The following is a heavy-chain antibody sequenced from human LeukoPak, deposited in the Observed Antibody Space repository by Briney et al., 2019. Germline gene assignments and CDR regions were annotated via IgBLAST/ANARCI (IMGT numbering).Heavy chain of an antibody. Sequence: SETLSLTCTVSGGSISSSSYYWGWIRQPPGKGLEWIGSIYYSGSTYYNPSLKSRVTISVDTSKNQFSLKLSSVTAADTAVYYCARHPIVATVDYWGQGTLVTVSS. V-gene: IGHV4-39*01. CDR1: GGSISSSSYY. CDR2: IYYSGST. J-gene: IGHJ4*02. CDR3: ARHPIVATVDY. D-gene: IGHD2-15*01.